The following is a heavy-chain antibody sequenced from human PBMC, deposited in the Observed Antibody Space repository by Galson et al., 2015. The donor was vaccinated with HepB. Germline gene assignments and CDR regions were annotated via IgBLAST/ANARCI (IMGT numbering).Heavy chain of an antibody. D-gene: IGHD3-9*01. CDR2: ISGYNGNR. CDR3: ARAYYDILTGYYNGGGFDY. CDR1: GYTFTRYG. V-gene: IGHV1-18*04. J-gene: IGHJ4*02. Sequence: SVKVSCKASGYTFTRYGFSWVRQAPGQGLEWMGWISGYNGNRNHAQKFQGRVTMTTDTSTSTAYMELRSLRSDDTAVYYCARAYYDILTGYYNGGGFDYWGQGTLVTVSS.